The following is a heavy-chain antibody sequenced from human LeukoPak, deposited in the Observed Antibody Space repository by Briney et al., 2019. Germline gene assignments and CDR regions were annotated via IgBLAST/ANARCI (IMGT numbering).Heavy chain of an antibody. Sequence: SETLSLTCTVSGGPISSYYWSWIRQPPGKGLEWIGYIYYSGSTNYNPSLKSRVTISVDTSKNQFSLKLSSVTAADTAVYYCARGGSSWLYYYYGMDVWGQGTTVTVSS. CDR1: GGPISSYY. CDR3: ARGGSSWLYYYYGMDV. CDR2: IYYSGST. D-gene: IGHD6-13*01. V-gene: IGHV4-59*08. J-gene: IGHJ6*02.